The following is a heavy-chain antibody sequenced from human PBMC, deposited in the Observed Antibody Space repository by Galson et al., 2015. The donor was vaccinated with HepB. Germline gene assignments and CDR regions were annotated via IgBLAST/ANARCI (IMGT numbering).Heavy chain of an antibody. J-gene: IGHJ4*02. CDR3: ARDRAYSAFDS. V-gene: IGHV3-7*03. CDR1: ESSFRSSW. CDR2: INEDGSEK. Sequence: SLRLSCAASESSFRSSWMNWVRQAPGKGLKWVASINEDGSEKFHVDSVRGRFTISRDNAKNSLSLQMNSLRAEDTAVYYCARDRAYSAFDSWGQGTLVSVSS. D-gene: IGHD4/OR15-4a*01.